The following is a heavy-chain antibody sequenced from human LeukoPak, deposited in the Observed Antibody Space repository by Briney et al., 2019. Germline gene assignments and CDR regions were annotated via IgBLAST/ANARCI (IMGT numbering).Heavy chain of an antibody. Sequence: GGSLRLSCAASGFTFSSYSMNWVRQVPGKGLEWVSSISSSSSYIYYADSVKGRFTISRDNAKNSLYLQMNSPRAEDTAVYYCARDLYGDYPWDYWGQGTLVTVSS. V-gene: IGHV3-21*01. CDR2: ISSSSSYI. CDR3: ARDLYGDYPWDY. J-gene: IGHJ4*02. CDR1: GFTFSSYS. D-gene: IGHD4-17*01.